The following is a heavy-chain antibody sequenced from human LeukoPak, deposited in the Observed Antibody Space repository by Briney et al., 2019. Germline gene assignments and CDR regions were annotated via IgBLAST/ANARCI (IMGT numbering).Heavy chain of an antibody. J-gene: IGHJ6*02. D-gene: IGHD3-10*01. CDR1: GFTVSSNY. Sequence: GGSLRLSCAASGFTVSSNYMSWVRQAPGKGLEWVSVIYSGGSTYYADSVKGRFTISRHNSKNTLYLQMNSLRAEDTAVYYCARVKVTMVRGVTMGYYYYGMDAWGQGTTVAVSS. CDR3: ARVKVTMVRGVTMGYYYYGMDA. V-gene: IGHV3-53*04. CDR2: IYSGGST.